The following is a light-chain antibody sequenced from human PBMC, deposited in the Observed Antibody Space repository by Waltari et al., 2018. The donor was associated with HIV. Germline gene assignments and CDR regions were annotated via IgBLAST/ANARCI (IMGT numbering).Light chain of an antibody. J-gene: IGLJ2*01. CDR1: SSNIGADYD. CDR3: QSYDSSLGGSV. CDR2: DNN. V-gene: IGLV1-40*01. Sequence: QSVLTQPPSVSGAPGQRVTISCTGSSSNIGADYDVHWYQQLPGTAPKLLIYDNNNRPSGFPDRFSGSKCGPSAALAITGLQAEDEADYYCQSYDSSLGGSVFGGGTKVTVL.